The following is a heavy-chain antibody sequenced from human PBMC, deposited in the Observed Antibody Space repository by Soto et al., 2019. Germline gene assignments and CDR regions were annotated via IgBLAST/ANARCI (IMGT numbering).Heavy chain of an antibody. Sequence: EVYLVESGGGLVEPGRSLRLSCTASGCPFGNFLMSWFRQAPGKGMEWVGFIRSQPYGGTAEYAASVRGRFTISRDDSKGIAYLQMNSLQTEDSGVYYCIGSFPFWGQGTLVTVSS. J-gene: IGHJ4*02. CDR2: IRSQPYGGTA. V-gene: IGHV3-49*03. CDR1: GCPFGNFL. CDR3: IGSFPF. D-gene: IGHD3-10*01.